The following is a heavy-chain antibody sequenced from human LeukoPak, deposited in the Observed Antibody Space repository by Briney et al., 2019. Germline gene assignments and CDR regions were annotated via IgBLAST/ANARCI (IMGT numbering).Heavy chain of an antibody. J-gene: IGHJ4*02. Sequence: PSETLSLTCTVSGGSVSSGSYHWSWIRQPPGKGLEWIGYIYYSGNTNYNPSLKRRVTISIDTSKNQFSLKLSSVTAADTAVYFCASGYGWVDYWGQGTLVTVSS. CDR1: GGSVSSGSYH. D-gene: IGHD6-13*01. CDR2: IYYSGNT. V-gene: IGHV4-61*01. CDR3: ASGYGWVDY.